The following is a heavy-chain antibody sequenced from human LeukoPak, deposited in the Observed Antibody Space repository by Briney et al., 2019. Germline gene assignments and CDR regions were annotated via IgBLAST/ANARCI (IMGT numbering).Heavy chain of an antibody. Sequence: GGSLRLSCAASGFTFSSYAMSWVHQAPGKGLGWVSAISGSGGSTYYADSVKGRFTISRDNSKNTLYLQMNSLRAEDTAVYYCAKQAEVGTYYYDSSGYNLIDYWGQGTLVTVSS. J-gene: IGHJ4*02. D-gene: IGHD3-22*01. CDR2: ISGSGGST. CDR3: AKQAEVGTYYYDSSGYNLIDY. CDR1: GFTFSSYA. V-gene: IGHV3-23*01.